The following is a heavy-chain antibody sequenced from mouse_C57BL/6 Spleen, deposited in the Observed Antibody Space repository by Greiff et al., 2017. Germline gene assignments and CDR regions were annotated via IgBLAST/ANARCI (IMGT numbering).Heavy chain of an antibody. CDR1: GYSITSGYY. V-gene: IGHV3-6*01. J-gene: IGHJ2*01. CDR2: ISYDGSN. Sequence: ESGPGLVKPSQSLSLPCSVTGYSITSGYYWNWIRQFPGNKLEWMGYISYDGSNNYNPSLKNRIAITRDTSKNQFFLKLNSVTTEDTATYYCARDDYFDYWGQGTTLTVSS. CDR3: ARDDYFDY.